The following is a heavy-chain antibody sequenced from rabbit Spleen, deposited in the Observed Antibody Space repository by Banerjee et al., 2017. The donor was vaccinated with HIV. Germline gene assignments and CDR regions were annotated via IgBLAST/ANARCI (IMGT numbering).Heavy chain of an antibody. CDR2: IYAGSSGST. V-gene: IGHV1S45*01. D-gene: IGHD8-1*01. Sequence: QEQLVESGGGLVQPGGSLTLSCKASGVSFSGDSYMCWVRQAPGKGLEWIACIYAGSSGSTYSASWAKGRFTISKTSSTTVTLQMTSLTAADTATYFCARDAGSSFSTYGMDLWGPGTLVTVS. J-gene: IGHJ6*01. CDR1: GVSFSGDSY. CDR3: ARDAGSSFSTYGMDL.